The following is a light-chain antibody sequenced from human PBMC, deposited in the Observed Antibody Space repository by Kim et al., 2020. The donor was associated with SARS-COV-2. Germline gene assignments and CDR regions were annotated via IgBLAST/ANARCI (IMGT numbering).Light chain of an antibody. CDR1: KLGDKY. V-gene: IGLV3-1*01. Sequence: VSPGQPASITCSGDKLGDKYACWYQQKPGPSPVLVIYQASKRPSGIPERFSGSNSGNTATLTISGTQAMDEADYYCQAWDSSTVVFGGGTKVTVL. CDR3: QAWDSSTVV. J-gene: IGLJ2*01. CDR2: QAS.